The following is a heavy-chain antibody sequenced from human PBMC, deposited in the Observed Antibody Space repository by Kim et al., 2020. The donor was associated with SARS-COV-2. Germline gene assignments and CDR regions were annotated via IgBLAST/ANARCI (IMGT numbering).Heavy chain of an antibody. D-gene: IGHD3-16*02. V-gene: IGHV3-33*06. CDR1: GFTFSSYG. Sequence: GGSLRLSCAASGFTFSSYGMHWVRQAPGKGLEWVAVIWYDGSNKYYADSVKGRFTISRDNSKNTLYLQMNSLRAEDTAVYYCAKEGTLHLGELSFPDYWGRGTLVTLSS. J-gene: IGHJ4*02. CDR2: IWYDGSNK. CDR3: AKEGTLHLGELSFPDY.